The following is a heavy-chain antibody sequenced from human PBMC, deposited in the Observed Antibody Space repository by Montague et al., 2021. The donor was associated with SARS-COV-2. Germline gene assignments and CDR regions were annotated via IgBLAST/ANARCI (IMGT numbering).Heavy chain of an antibody. Sequence: SQRLSCAASGFTSSSYAMSWVRQAPGKGLEWVSVIYSGGSSTYYADSVKGRFTISRDNSKNTLYLQMNSLRVEDTAVYYCAKGGMVRGNGYYYYGMDVWGQGTTVTVSS. CDR3: AKGGMVRGNGYYYYGMDV. D-gene: IGHD3-10*01. CDR2: IYSGGSST. J-gene: IGHJ6*02. V-gene: IGHV3-23*03. CDR1: GFTSSSYA.